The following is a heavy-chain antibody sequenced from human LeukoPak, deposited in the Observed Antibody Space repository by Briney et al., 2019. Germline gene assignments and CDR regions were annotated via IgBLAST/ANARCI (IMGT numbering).Heavy chain of an antibody. J-gene: IGHJ4*02. D-gene: IGHD4-17*01. V-gene: IGHV1-46*01. CDR2: MNPSGGSR. Sequence: ASFTVSSKASVYTLTSYYMDSVRRGTGQRLEWIVIMNPSGGSRSYAQKFPGRVTTTRDTSTSTVYMELSSLRSEDTAVYYCARGPNGDNFIFDYWGQGTLVTVSS. CDR3: ARGPNGDNFIFDY. CDR1: VYTLTSYY.